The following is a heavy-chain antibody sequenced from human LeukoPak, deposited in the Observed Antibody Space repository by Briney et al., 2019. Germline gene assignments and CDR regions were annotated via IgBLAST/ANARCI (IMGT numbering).Heavy chain of an antibody. CDR2: ISNTGTTI. Sequence: GGSLRLSCAASGVTFSSYEMNWVRQAPGKGLEGVSYISNTGTTIYYADSVKGRFTISRDNAKNSLYLQMNSLRAEDTAAYYCARGGAADYWGQGTLVTVSS. CDR3: ARGGAADY. CDR1: GVTFSSYE. V-gene: IGHV3-48*03. J-gene: IGHJ4*02. D-gene: IGHD1-26*01.